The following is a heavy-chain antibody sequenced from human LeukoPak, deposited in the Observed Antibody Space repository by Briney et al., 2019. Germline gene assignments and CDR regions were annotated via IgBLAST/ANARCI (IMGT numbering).Heavy chain of an antibody. J-gene: IGHJ4*02. V-gene: IGHV4-39*07. CDR1: GGSIGSTSYY. Sequence: SEALSLTCTVSGGSIGSTSYYWGWIRQPPGKGLEWIGSIYYSGSTYYNPSLKSRVTISVDTSKNQFSLKLSSVTAADTAVYYCARRDGYKLGYWGQGTLVTVSS. CDR2: IYYSGST. D-gene: IGHD5-24*01. CDR3: ARRDGYKLGY.